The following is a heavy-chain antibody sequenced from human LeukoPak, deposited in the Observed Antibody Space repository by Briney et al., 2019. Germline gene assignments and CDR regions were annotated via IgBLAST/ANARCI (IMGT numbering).Heavy chain of an antibody. V-gene: IGHV4-61*02. J-gene: IGHJ3*02. D-gene: IGHD1-14*01. Sequence: SETLSLTCTVSGGSISSGSYYWSWIRQPAGKGLEWIGRIYTNGSTNYNPSLKSRVTISVDTSKNQFSLKLSSVTAADTAVYYCARGRRYGAFDIWGQGTMVTVSS. CDR3: ARGRRYGAFDI. CDR2: IYTNGST. CDR1: GGSISSGSYY.